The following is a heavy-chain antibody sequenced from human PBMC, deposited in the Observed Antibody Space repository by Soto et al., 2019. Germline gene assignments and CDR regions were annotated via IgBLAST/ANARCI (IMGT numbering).Heavy chain of an antibody. CDR1: GGSISSSNW. D-gene: IGHD3-10*01. CDR2: IYHSGST. J-gene: IGHJ6*02. Sequence: SETLSLTCAVSGGSISSSNWWSWVRQPPGKGLEWIGEIYHSGSTNYNPSLKSRVTISVDRSKNQFSLKLSSVTAADTAVYYCARDLYGSGSFYGMDVWGQGTTVTVSS. CDR3: ARDLYGSGSFYGMDV. V-gene: IGHV4-4*02.